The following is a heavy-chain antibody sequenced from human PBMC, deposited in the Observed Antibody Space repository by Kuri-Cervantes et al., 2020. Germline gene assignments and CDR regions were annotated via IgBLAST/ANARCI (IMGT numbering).Heavy chain of an antibody. CDR1: GFTFSNAW. J-gene: IGHJ4*02. V-gene: IGHV3-48*02. D-gene: IGHD6-19*01. Sequence: GESLKISCAASGFTFSNAWMSWVRRAPGKGLEWVSYISSGSSTIYQADSVQGRFTISRDNAKNSLYLQMNSLRDEDTAVYYCARGFSSGRGAFDYWGQGTLVTVSS. CDR2: ISSGSSTI. CDR3: ARGFSSGRGAFDY.